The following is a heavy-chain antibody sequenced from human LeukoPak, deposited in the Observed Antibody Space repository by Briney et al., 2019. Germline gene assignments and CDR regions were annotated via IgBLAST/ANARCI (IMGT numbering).Heavy chain of an antibody. V-gene: IGHV3-21*01. CDR1: GFTFSSYS. CDR2: ISSSSSYI. J-gene: IGHJ4*02. CDR3: ATEASSRGSYPAFPDY. Sequence: GGSLRLSCAASGFTFSSYSMNWVRQAPGKGLEWVSSISSSSSYIYYADSVKGRFTISRDNAKNSLYLQMNSLRAEDTAVYYCATEASSRGSYPAFPDYWGQGTLVTVSS. D-gene: IGHD6-6*01.